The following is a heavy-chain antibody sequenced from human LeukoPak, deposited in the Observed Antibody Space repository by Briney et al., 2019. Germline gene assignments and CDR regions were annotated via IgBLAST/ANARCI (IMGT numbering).Heavy chain of an antibody. J-gene: IGHJ4*02. CDR1: GFTFSNYA. CDR3: ATETIGRHYDY. Sequence: GGSLRLSCAASGFTFSNYAMSWVRQAPGKGLEWVSGITASGGRTYYADSVKGRFTISRDNAKNSLYLQMNSLRAEDTAVYYCATETIGRHYDYWGQGTLLTVSS. D-gene: IGHD1-14*01. V-gene: IGHV3-23*01. CDR2: ITASGGRT.